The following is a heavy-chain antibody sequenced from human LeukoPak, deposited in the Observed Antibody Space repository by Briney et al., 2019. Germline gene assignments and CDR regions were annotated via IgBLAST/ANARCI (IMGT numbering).Heavy chain of an antibody. CDR1: GYTFTVYS. J-gene: IGHJ4*02. CDR2: INPNSGGT. V-gene: IGHV1-2*02. D-gene: IGHD6-19*01. Sequence: ASVKDSCKASGYTFTVYSMHRVRQAPGQGLEWMGWINPNSGGTNYAQTFQGRVTMTRDTSISTAYMELSRLRSDDTAVYYCARAGGIAVAGEKSAYYFDYWGQGTLVTVSS. CDR3: ARAGGIAVAGEKSAYYFDY.